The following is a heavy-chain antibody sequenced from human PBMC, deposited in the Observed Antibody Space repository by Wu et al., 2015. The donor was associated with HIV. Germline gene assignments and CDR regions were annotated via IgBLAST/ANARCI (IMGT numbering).Heavy chain of an antibody. J-gene: IGHJ3*02. CDR1: GGTFSSYA. Sequence: QVQLVQSGAEVKKPGSSVKVSCKASGGTFSSYALSWVRQAPGQGLEWMGGIIPIFGTTNYAQKFQGRVTITADESTTTAYMELSSLRSEDTAVYYCARGPTYYDFWSGYSDDAFDIWGQGDNGHRLF. CDR2: IIPIFGTT. CDR3: ARGPTYYDFWSGYSDDAFDI. V-gene: IGHV1-69*12. D-gene: IGHD3-3*01.